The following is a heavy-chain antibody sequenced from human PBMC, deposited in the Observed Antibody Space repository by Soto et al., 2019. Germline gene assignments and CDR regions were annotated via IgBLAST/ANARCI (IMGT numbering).Heavy chain of an antibody. CDR3: ASAPGYSYGYN. D-gene: IGHD5-18*01. CDR1: GYTITSKC. V-gene: IGHV1-18*01. J-gene: IGHJ4*02. CDR2: ISAYNGNT. Sequence: APAKPSSKAPGYTITSKCISSVQQAPGQGLEWMGWISAYNGNTKYSQKFQGRVTITRDTSASTAYMELSSLRSEDTAAYYCASAPGYSYGYNWGQGILVTGSS.